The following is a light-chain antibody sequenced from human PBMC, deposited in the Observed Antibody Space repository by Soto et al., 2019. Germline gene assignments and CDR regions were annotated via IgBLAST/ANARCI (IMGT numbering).Light chain of an antibody. CDR2: GAS. Sequence: EIVLTQSPGTLSLSPGERATLSCRASQSVSSNFLAWYQQKSGQAPRLLIYGASSRATGIPDWFTGSGSGTDFTLTISRLEPEYFAAYYCQQYGSSPSTFGQGTRLDIK. CDR1: QSVSSNF. J-gene: IGKJ5*01. V-gene: IGKV3-20*01. CDR3: QQYGSSPST.